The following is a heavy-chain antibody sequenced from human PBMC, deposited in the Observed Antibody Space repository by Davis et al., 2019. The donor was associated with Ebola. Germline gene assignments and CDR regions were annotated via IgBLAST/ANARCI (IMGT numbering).Heavy chain of an antibody. CDR3: ARGGSGYYDFWSGHYYGMDV. CDR2: MNPNSGNT. V-gene: IGHV1-8*03. J-gene: IGHJ6*02. Sequence: ASVKVSCKASGYTFTSYDTNWVRQATGQGLEWMGWMNPNSGNTGYAQKFQGRVTITRNTSISTAYMGLSSLRSEDTAVYYCARGGSGYYDFWSGHYYGMDVWGQGTTVTVSS. CDR1: GYTFTSYD. D-gene: IGHD3-3*01.